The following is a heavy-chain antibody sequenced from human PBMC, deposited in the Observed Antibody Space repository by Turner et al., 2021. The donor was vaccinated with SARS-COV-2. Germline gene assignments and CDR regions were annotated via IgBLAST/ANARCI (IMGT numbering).Heavy chain of an antibody. CDR2: ISSSSSTI. D-gene: IGHD5-18*01. J-gene: IGHJ6*02. CDR3: ARERGYSYGPYYYGMDI. CDR1: GFTFSNYS. V-gene: IGHV3-48*01. Sequence: EVQLVESGGGLVQPGGSLRLPCAASGFTFSNYSMNWFRQAPGKGLEWVSYISSSSSTIYYADSVKGRFTISRDNAKSSLYLQMNSRRAEYTAVYYCARERGYSYGPYYYGMDIWGQGTTVTVSS.